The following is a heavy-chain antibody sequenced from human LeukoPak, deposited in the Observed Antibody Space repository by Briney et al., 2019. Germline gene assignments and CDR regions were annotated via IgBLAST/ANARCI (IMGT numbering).Heavy chain of an antibody. J-gene: IGHJ3*02. CDR1: GFTFDDYA. Sequence: GGSLRLSCAASGFTFDDYAMHWVRQAPGKGLEWVSGISRNSGIIAYADSVKGRFTISRDNAKNSLYVQMNSLRVEDTALYYCAKANRLSVAATSAFDIWGQGTMVTVSS. CDR3: AKANRLSVAATSAFDI. V-gene: IGHV3-9*01. CDR2: ISRNSGII. D-gene: IGHD6-19*01.